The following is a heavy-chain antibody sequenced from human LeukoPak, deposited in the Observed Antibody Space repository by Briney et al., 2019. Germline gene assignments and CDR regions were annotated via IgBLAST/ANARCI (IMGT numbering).Heavy chain of an antibody. CDR2: SRNKAKTYTT. CDR3: ARASVDSSGHYYFDY. Sequence: GGSLRLSCAASGFTFSDHYMDWVRQAPGKGLEWVGRSRNKAKTYTTEYAASVKDRFTISRDDSKNSLYLQMNSLKTEDTAVYYCARASVDSSGHYYFDYWGQGTLVTVPS. J-gene: IGHJ4*02. D-gene: IGHD3-22*01. V-gene: IGHV3-72*01. CDR1: GFTFSDHY.